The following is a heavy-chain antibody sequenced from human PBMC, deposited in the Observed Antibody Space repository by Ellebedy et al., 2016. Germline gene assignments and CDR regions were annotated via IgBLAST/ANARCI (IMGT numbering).Heavy chain of an antibody. CDR1: GVSFSDYY. CDR3: ARHQNRAFDV. Sequence: GSLRLSXAVYGVSFSDYYWSWIRQPPGKGLEWIGEIHHSGFTKYNPSLRSRVTISGDTSKNQFSLKLNSVTAADTAIYYCARHQNRAFDVWGQGTMVTVSS. J-gene: IGHJ3*01. CDR2: IHHSGFT. V-gene: IGHV4-34*01. D-gene: IGHD2/OR15-2a*01.